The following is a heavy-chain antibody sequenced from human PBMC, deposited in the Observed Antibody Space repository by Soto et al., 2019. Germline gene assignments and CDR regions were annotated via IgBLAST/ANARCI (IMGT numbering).Heavy chain of an antibody. CDR1: GGSFSGYY. V-gene: IGHV4-34*01. J-gene: IGHJ6*03. CDR3: AKMKAYYYYMDV. Sequence: SETLSLTCAVYGGSFSGYYWSWIRQPPGKGLEWIGDINHSGSTNYNPSLKSRVTISVDTSKNQFSLKLSSVTAADTAVYYCAKMKAYYYYMDVWGKGTKVTVSS. CDR2: INHSGST.